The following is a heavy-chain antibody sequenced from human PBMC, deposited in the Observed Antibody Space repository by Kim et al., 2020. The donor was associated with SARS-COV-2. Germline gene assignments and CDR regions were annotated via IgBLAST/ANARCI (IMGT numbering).Heavy chain of an antibody. CDR2: INSDGSST. Sequence: GGSLRLSCAASGFTFSSYWMHWVHQAPGKGLVWVSRINSDGSSTSYADSVKGRFTISRENAKNTLYLQMNSLRAEDTAVYYCARSYCGGDCYSPYYYYGMDVWGQGTTVTVSS. CDR3: ARSYCGGDCYSPYYYYGMDV. J-gene: IGHJ6*02. D-gene: IGHD2-21*02. CDR1: GFTFSSYW. V-gene: IGHV3-74*01.